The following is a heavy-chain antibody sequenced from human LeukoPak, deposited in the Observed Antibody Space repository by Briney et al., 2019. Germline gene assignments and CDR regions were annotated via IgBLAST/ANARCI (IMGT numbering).Heavy chain of an antibody. V-gene: IGHV3-23*01. D-gene: IGHD1-26*01. CDR1: GVTLSSYA. CDR3: AKDRTVGASYWYFDL. Sequence: GGSLRLSCAASGVTLSSYAMSWARQAPGKGLEWVPGISSSGSGGNTYYADSVKGRFTISRDSSKNTLFLHMNTLGAEDTAIYYCAKDRTVGASYWYFDLWGRGTLVTVSS. CDR2: ISSSGSGGNT. J-gene: IGHJ2*01.